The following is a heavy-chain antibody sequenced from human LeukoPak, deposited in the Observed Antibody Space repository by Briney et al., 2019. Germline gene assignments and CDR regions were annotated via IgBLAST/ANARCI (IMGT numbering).Heavy chain of an antibody. CDR2: ISFDATNK. CDR3: ARRERGSTVTTLFYYFDY. J-gene: IGHJ4*02. CDR1: GFTFSSYG. D-gene: IGHD4-11*01. V-gene: IGHV3-30*03. Sequence: GGSLRLSCAASGFTFSSYGMHWVRQAPGKGLEWVSFISFDATNKYYADSVRGRFTISRDNSKNTLFLLLNSLRVEDTAVYFCARRERGSTVTTLFYYFDYWGQGTLVTVSS.